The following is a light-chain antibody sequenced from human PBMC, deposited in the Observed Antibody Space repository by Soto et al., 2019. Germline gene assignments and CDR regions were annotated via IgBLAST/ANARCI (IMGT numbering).Light chain of an antibody. J-gene: IGKJ4*01. Sequence: EIVLTQSAATLSLSPGERATLSCRASQSVSSYLAWYQQKPGQAPRLLIYDASNRATGIPARFSGSGSGTDFTLTISSLEPADFAVYYCQQRSNWPPTFGGGTKVEIK. CDR3: QQRSNWPPT. CDR1: QSVSSY. CDR2: DAS. V-gene: IGKV3-11*01.